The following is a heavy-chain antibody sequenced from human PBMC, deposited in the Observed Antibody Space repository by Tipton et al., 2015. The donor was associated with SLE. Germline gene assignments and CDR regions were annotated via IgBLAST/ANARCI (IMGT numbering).Heavy chain of an antibody. Sequence: TLSLTCAVYGGSFSGYYWSWIRQPPGKGLEWIGEINHSGSTNYNPSLKSRVTISVDTSKNQFSLKLSSVTAADTAVYYCARGGGSSGYYYGYWGQGTLVTVSS. CDR3: ARGGGSSGYYYGY. CDR1: GGSFSGYY. V-gene: IGHV4-34*01. D-gene: IGHD3-22*01. J-gene: IGHJ4*02. CDR2: INHSGST.